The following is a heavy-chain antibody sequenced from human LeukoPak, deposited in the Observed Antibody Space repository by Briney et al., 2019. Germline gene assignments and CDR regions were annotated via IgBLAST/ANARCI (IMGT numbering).Heavy chain of an antibody. CDR2: INSDGSST. J-gene: IGHJ4*02. CDR1: GFTFSSYW. CDR3: ARESQWLARSDY. D-gene: IGHD6-19*01. Sequence: GGSLRLSCAASGFTFSSYWMHWVRQAPGKGLLWVSRINSDGSSTSYADSVKGRFTISRDNAKNTLCLQMNSLRAEDTAVYFCARESQWLARSDYWGQGTLVTVSS. V-gene: IGHV3-74*01.